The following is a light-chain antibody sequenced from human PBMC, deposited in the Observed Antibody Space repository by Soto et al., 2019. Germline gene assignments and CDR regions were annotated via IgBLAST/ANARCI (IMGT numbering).Light chain of an antibody. CDR1: QTVSNTY. J-gene: IGKJ4*01. V-gene: IGKV3-20*01. Sequence: EIVLTQFPGALSLSPGERVTLSCRASQTVSNTYLAWYQQKSGQAPKFLIYGASSRATGIPDRFSGSGSGTDFTLTFSRLEPEDFAVYYCQQYGALPPTFGGGTKVEIK. CDR3: QQYGALPPT. CDR2: GAS.